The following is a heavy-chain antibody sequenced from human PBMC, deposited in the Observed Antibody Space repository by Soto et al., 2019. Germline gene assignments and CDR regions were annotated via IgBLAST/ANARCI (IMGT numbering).Heavy chain of an antibody. CDR2: ITADNGDT. J-gene: IGHJ4*02. CDR3: ARRTLGSAIGVGDY. D-gene: IGHD7-27*01. V-gene: IGHV1-2*02. Sequence: QVQLVQSGAEVKKPGASVKVSCKASGYTFTGYYMHWVRQAPGQGLEWMGWITADNGDTKYAQKVQDRVTMTMDTSTTTVYMELRSLTSDDTAVYYCARRTLGSAIGVGDYWGQGTLVTVSS. CDR1: GYTFTGYY.